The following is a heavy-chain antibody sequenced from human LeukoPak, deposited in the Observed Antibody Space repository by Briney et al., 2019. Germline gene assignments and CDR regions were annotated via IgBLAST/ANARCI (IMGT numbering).Heavy chain of an antibody. Sequence: ASVEVSCKASGYTFTTYGISWVRQAPGQGLEWMGWISAYNGNTNYAQKLQGRVTMTTDTSTSTAYMELRSLRSDDTAVYYCARDRKSAYSYGSGGFDYWGQGALVTVSS. CDR3: ARDRKSAYSYGSGGFDY. CDR1: GYTFTTYG. V-gene: IGHV1-18*01. CDR2: ISAYNGNT. D-gene: IGHD5-18*01. J-gene: IGHJ4*02.